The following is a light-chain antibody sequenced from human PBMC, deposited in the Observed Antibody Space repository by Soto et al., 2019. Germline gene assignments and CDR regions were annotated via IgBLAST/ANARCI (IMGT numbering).Light chain of an antibody. CDR3: QQYDEWPLT. CDR2: DAF. CDR1: QNVKTR. J-gene: IGKJ4*01. V-gene: IGKV3-15*01. Sequence: EKVMTQSPATLSVSPGERDTLSCRASQNVKTRLAWYQQKPGQAPRLLIYDAFTRATGIPARFSGSASGTEFTLTISSLQSEDFAVYYCQQYDEWPLTFGGGTKLEIK.